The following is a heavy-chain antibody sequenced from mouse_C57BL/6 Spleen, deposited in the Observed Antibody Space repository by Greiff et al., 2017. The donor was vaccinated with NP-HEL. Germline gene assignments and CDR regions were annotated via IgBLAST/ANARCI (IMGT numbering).Heavy chain of an antibody. CDR1: GYSFTGYY. V-gene: IGHV1-43*01. CDR2: INPSTGGT. CDR3: ASKEALYYYGSSDY. J-gene: IGHJ2*01. D-gene: IGHD1-1*01. Sequence: EVKLMESGPELVKPGASVKISCKASGYSFTGYYMHWVKQSSEKSLEWIGEINPSTGGTSYNQKFKGKATLTVDKSSSTAYMQLKSLTSEDSAVYYCASKEALYYYGSSDYWGQGTTLTVSS.